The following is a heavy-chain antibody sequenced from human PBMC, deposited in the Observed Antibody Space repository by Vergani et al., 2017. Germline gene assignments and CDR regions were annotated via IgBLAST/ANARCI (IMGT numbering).Heavy chain of an antibody. CDR1: GFTFSDYY. CDR3: AKGRPYSDSPLDY. D-gene: IGHD6-13*01. J-gene: IGHJ4*02. CDR2: ISSSGGYT. Sequence: QVQLVESGGGLVKPGGSLRLSCAASGFTFSDYYMSWIRQAPGKGLEWVSSISSSGGYTYYADSVKGRFTISRDSSENTLYLQMNSLRAEDTALYYCAKGRPYSDSPLDYWGQGTLVTVSS. V-gene: IGHV3-11*05.